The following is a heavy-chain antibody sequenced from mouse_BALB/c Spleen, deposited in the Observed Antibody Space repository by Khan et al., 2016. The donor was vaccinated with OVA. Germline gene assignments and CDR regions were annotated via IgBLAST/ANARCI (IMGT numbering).Heavy chain of an antibody. J-gene: IGHJ1*01. D-gene: IGHD1-1*01. CDR2: IYYSGTI. CDR1: GISITTGNYR. CDR3: ARDYGSLYWYVDV. Sequence: EVQLQESGPGLVKPSQTVSLTRTVTGISITTGNYRWSWIRQFPGNKLEWIGNIYYSGTITYNPSLTSRTTITRDTSKNRFFLEMNSLTAEDTATYYCARDYGSLYWYVDVWGAGTTVTVSS. V-gene: IGHV3-5*02.